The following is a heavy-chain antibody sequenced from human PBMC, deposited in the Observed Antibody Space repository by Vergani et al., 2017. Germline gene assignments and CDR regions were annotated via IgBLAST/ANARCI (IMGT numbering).Heavy chain of an antibody. CDR2: IKSKTDGGTT. J-gene: IGHJ3*02. CDR3: TTDSLSTMIVVVIPDAFDI. D-gene: IGHD3-22*01. CDR1: GFTFSNAW. V-gene: IGHV3-15*01. Sequence: EVQLVESGGGLVKPGGSLRLSCAASGFTFSNAWMSWVRQAPGKGLEWVGRIKSKTDGGTTDYAAPVKGRFTISRDDSKNTLYLQMNSLKTEDTAVYYCTTDSLSTMIVVVIPDAFDIWGQGTMVTVSS.